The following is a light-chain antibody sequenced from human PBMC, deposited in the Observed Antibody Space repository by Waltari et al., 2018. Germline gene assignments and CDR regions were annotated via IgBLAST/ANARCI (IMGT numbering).Light chain of an antibody. Sequence: EIVVTQSPATLSVSPGEGATLSCRASETIKTNLAWYQQKPGQAPRLLIYDASTRATGIPARCSGSGSGTEFTLTISSLQSEDFAIYFCQQYNEWPPISTFGQGTNLEIK. CDR2: DAS. CDR1: ETIKTN. V-gene: IGKV3-15*01. CDR3: QQYNEWPPIST. J-gene: IGKJ2*01.